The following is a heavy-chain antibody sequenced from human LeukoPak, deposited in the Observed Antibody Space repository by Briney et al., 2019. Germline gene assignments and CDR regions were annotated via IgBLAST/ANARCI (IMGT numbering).Heavy chain of an antibody. Sequence: PSETLSLTCAVYGGSFSGYYWSWIRQPPGKGLEWIGEINHSGSTNYNPSLKSRVTISMDTTKNQFSLKLTSVTAADTAVYYCAGKYYYDSSGYFYVDWWGQGTLVTVSS. CDR3: AGKYYYDSSGYFYVDW. D-gene: IGHD3-22*01. J-gene: IGHJ4*02. CDR1: GGSFSGYY. CDR2: INHSGST. V-gene: IGHV4-34*01.